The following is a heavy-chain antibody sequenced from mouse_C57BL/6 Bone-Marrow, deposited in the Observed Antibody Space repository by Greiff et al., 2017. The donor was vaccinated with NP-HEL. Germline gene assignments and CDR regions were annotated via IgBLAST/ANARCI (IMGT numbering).Heavy chain of an antibody. J-gene: IGHJ2*01. Sequence: EVQGVESGPELVKPGASVKMSCKASGYTFTDYNMHWVKQSHGKSLEWIGYINPNNGGTSYNQKFKGKATLTVNKSSSTAYMELRSLTSEDSAVYYCARREYGNYVDYWGQGTTLTVSS. CDR3: ARREYGNYVDY. CDR2: INPNNGGT. D-gene: IGHD2-10*02. V-gene: IGHV1-22*01. CDR1: GYTFTDYN.